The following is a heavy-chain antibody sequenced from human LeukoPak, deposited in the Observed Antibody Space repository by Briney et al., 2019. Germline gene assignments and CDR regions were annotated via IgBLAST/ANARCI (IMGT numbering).Heavy chain of an antibody. CDR1: GYTFTSYD. J-gene: IGHJ4*02. CDR3: ARGFSIRSNSSGY. D-gene: IGHD6-6*01. Sequence: ASVKVSCKASGYTFTSYDINWVRQATGQGLEWMGCMNPNSGNTGYAQKFQGRVTMTRNTSISTAYMEQSSLRSEDTAVYYCARGFSIRSNSSGYWGQGTLVTVSS. V-gene: IGHV1-8*01. CDR2: MNPNSGNT.